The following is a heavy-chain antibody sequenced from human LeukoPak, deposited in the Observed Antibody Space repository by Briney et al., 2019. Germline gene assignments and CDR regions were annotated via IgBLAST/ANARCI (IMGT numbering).Heavy chain of an antibody. CDR1: GFTFISSW. CDR2: IRSTPDGGAT. V-gene: IGHV3-15*01. Sequence: AGTLRLSCAASGFTFISSWMTWVRQAPGKGLEWVGRIRSTPDGGATDYAAHVKGRFTISRDDSKNTLYLQMSSLRTEDTAVYYCATDLHFGYCTATSCANYWGQGTLVTVSS. J-gene: IGHJ4*02. CDR3: ATDLHFGYCTATSCANY. D-gene: IGHD2-2*03.